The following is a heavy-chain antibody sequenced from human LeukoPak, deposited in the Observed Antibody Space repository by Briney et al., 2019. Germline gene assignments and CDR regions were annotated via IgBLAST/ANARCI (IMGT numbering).Heavy chain of an antibody. V-gene: IGHV4-34*01. Sequence: PSETLSLTCAVYGGSFSGYYWSWIRQPPGKGLEWIGEINHSGSTNYNPSLKSRVTISVDTSKNQFSLKLSSVTAADTAVYYCARDGNPMIPHIHSYWYFDLWGRGTLVTVSS. CDR1: GGSFSGYY. J-gene: IGHJ2*01. D-gene: IGHD3-22*01. CDR3: ARDGNPMIPHIHSYWYFDL. CDR2: INHSGST.